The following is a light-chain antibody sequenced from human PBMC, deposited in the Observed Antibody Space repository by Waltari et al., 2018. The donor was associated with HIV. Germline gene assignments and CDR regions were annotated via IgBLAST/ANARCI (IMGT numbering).Light chain of an antibody. J-gene: IGLJ3*02. Sequence: QSVLTQPPSASGTPGQRVTISCSGSSSNIGSNYVYWYQQLPGTAPKRLIYRNNQRPSWVPDRSSGSKSGTSASLAISGLRSEDEADYYCAAWDDSLSGSNWVFGGGTKLTVL. CDR3: AAWDDSLSGSNWV. V-gene: IGLV1-47*01. CDR1: SSNIGSNY. CDR2: RNN.